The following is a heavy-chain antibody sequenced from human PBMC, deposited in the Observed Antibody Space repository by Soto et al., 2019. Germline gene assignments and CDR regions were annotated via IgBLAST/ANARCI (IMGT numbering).Heavy chain of an antibody. CDR3: SRAHSNGCYQHFAF. Sequence: GESLKISCQGSGYKFANYWIAWVRQMPGKGLEWIGIIYPGDSDTRYGPSFQGHVTISADKSISTAYLQWSSLKASDTAIYYCSRAHSNGCYQHFAFWGQGTQVTLSS. CDR2: IYPGDSDT. D-gene: IGHD6-19*01. V-gene: IGHV5-51*01. J-gene: IGHJ4*02. CDR1: GYKFANYW.